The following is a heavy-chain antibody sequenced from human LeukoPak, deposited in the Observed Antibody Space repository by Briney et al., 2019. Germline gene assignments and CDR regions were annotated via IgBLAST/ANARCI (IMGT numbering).Heavy chain of an antibody. D-gene: IGHD4-11*01. CDR1: GFTFSSYW. CDR2: IKQDGSEK. CDR3: ARVFRSTVTGEYYSDY. Sequence: GGSLRLSCAASGFTFSSYWMSWVRQAPGKGLEWVANIKQDGSEKYYVDSVKGRFTISRDNAKNSLYLQMNSLRAEDTAVYYCARVFRSTVTGEYYSDYWGQGTLVTVSS. V-gene: IGHV3-7*01. J-gene: IGHJ4*02.